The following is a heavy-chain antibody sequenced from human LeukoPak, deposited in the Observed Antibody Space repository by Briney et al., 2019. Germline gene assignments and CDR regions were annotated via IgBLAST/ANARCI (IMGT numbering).Heavy chain of an antibody. CDR2: ITGIGDDT. CDR1: GFAFSRYP. V-gene: IGHV3-23*01. CDR3: ARDHENGPNIGFDY. D-gene: IGHD4/OR15-4a*01. Sequence: GGSLRLSCAASGFAFSRYPMNWVRQAPGKGLEWVSSITGIGDDTYYADSVKGRFTISRDNSQNTLYLHMNGLRADDAAVYYCARDHENGPNIGFDYWRQGTRVTVSS. J-gene: IGHJ4*02.